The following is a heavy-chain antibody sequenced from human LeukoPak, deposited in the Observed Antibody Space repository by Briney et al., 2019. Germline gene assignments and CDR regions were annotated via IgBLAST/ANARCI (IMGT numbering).Heavy chain of an antibody. D-gene: IGHD3-22*01. Sequence: GRSLRLSCAASGFTFSSYAMHWVRQAPGKGLEWVAVISYDGSNKYYADSVKGRFTISRDNSKNTLYLQMNSLRAEDTAVYYCAKVVHYDSSGYYDYWGQGTLVTVSS. J-gene: IGHJ4*02. CDR1: GFTFSSYA. V-gene: IGHV3-30-3*01. CDR2: ISYDGSNK. CDR3: AKVVHYDSSGYYDY.